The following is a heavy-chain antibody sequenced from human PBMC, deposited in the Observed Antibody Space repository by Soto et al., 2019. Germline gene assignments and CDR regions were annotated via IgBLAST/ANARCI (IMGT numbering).Heavy chain of an antibody. CDR3: ARGWDYYGSGSYCLDY. CDR2: IWYDGSNK. Sequence: PGGSLRLSCAASGFTLSSYGMHWVRQAPGKGLEWVAVIWYDGSNKYYADSVKGRFTISRDNSKNTLYLQMNSLRAEDTAVYYCARGWDYYGSGSYCLDYWGQGTLVTVSS. D-gene: IGHD3-10*01. J-gene: IGHJ4*02. CDR1: GFTLSSYG. V-gene: IGHV3-33*01.